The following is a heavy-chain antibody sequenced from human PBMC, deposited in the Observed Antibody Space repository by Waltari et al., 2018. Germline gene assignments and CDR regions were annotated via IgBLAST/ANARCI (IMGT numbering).Heavy chain of an antibody. J-gene: IGHJ4*02. CDR1: GFTFTNHY. D-gene: IGHD6-25*01. Sequence: EVQLVESGGGLVQPGGSVTLSCAASGFTFTNHYMNWVRQAPGRGLALIGRTKNKAGNYLTDYAASVQGRFSVSRYDSRNSLFLQMNSLETEDTAVYYCARDTAAALDYWGQGTLVTVSS. CDR2: TKNKAGNYLT. CDR3: ARDTAAALDY. V-gene: IGHV3-72*01.